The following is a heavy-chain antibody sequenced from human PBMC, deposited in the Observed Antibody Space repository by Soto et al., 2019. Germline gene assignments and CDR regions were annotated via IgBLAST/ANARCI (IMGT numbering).Heavy chain of an antibody. V-gene: IGHV3-23*01. CDR1: GFTFSSYA. CDR2: ITGSGDYT. CDR3: GKDPNGDYFGAFDF. D-gene: IGHD4-17*01. J-gene: IGHJ3*01. Sequence: ESGGGLVQPGGSLRLSCAASGFTFSSYALTWVRQAPGKGLEWVSSITGSGDYTRYTDSVKGRFTITRDNAKNTLFLQMKSLRADDTAIYYCGKDPNGDYFGAFDFWGQGTMVTVSS.